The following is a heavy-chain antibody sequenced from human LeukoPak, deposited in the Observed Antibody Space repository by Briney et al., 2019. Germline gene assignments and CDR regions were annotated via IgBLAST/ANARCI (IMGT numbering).Heavy chain of an antibody. V-gene: IGHV3-48*03. Sequence: PGGSLRLSCAASGFTFSSYEMNWVRQAPGKGLEWVSYISGSGTTIYYADSVRGRFTTSRDNAKNSLYLQMNSLRAEDTAVYYCVSAYGGLLDYWGQGTLVTVSS. J-gene: IGHJ4*02. CDR2: ISGSGTTI. D-gene: IGHD3-16*01. CDR3: VSAYGGLLDY. CDR1: GFTFSSYE.